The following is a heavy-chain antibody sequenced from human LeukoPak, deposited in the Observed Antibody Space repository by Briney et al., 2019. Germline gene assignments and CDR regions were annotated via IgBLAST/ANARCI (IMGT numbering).Heavy chain of an antibody. J-gene: IGHJ4*02. D-gene: IGHD6-13*01. CDR2: ISSSGSTI. Sequence: GGSLRLSCAASGFTFSSYEMNWVRQAPGKGLEWVPYISSSGSTIYYADSVKGRFTISRDNAKNSLYLQMNSLRAEDTAVYYCARREDYSSSWYFGYWGQGTLVTVSS. CDR3: ARREDYSSSWYFGY. V-gene: IGHV3-48*03. CDR1: GFTFSSYE.